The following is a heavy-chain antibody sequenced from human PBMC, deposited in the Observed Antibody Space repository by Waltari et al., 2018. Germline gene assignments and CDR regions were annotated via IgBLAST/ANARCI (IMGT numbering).Heavy chain of an antibody. CDR2: VDYTGTT. J-gene: IGHJ4*02. Sequence: QLQLQESGPGLVKPSETLSLTCTVSAGSITSSSHYWGWIRQPPGKGLEWIATVDYTGTTYYNPSLKSRVTVSVDPSKNQFTLKLSSVRGANTAVYYFSRHLSGSGTYNSPVTLCDYWGQETLVTVSS. CDR1: AGSITSSSHY. V-gene: IGHV4-39*01. CDR3: SRHLSGSGTYNSPVTLCDY. D-gene: IGHD3-10*01.